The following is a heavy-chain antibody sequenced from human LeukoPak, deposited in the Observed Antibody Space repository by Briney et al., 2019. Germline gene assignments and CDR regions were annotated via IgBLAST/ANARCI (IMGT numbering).Heavy chain of an antibody. CDR1: GGSISSYY. J-gene: IGHJ5*02. Sequence: PSETLSLTCTVSGGSISSYYWSWIRQPPGKGLEWIGYIYYSGSTNYNPSLKSRVTISVDTSKNQFSLKLSSATAADTAVYYCARETGSSGWYDGEHWFDPWGQGTLVTVSS. V-gene: IGHV4-59*01. D-gene: IGHD6-19*01. CDR2: IYYSGST. CDR3: ARETGSSGWYDGEHWFDP.